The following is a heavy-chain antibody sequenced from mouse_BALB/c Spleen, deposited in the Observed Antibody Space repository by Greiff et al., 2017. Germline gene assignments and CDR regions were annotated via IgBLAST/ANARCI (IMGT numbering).Heavy chain of an antibody. CDR2: INSNGGST. CDR3: ARHGNYGGFDY. D-gene: IGHD2-1*01. Sequence: EVMLVESGGGLVKLGGSLKLSCAASGFTFSSYYMSWVRQTPEKRLELVAAINSNGGSTYYPDTVKGRFTISRDNAKNTLYLQMSSLKSEDTALYYCARHGNYGGFDYWGQGTTLTVSA. J-gene: IGHJ2*01. V-gene: IGHV5-6-2*01. CDR1: GFTFSSYY.